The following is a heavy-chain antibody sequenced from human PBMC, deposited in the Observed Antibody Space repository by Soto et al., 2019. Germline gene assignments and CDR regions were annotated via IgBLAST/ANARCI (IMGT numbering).Heavy chain of an antibody. CDR2: ISGSGDNT. Sequence: GGSLRLSCAASGFSFDDYAMTWVRQATGKGLEWVSAISGSGDNTYYADSVKGRFTISRDNSKNTLYLQMNSLRAEDTAVYYCARLRRPYSDQGHFDYWGQGTLVTVSS. J-gene: IGHJ4*02. CDR1: GFSFDDYA. D-gene: IGHD3-16*01. CDR3: ARLRRPYSDQGHFDY. V-gene: IGHV3-23*01.